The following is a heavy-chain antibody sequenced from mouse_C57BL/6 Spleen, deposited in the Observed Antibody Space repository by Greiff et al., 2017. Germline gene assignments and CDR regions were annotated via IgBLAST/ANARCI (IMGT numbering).Heavy chain of an antibody. V-gene: IGHV1-61*01. D-gene: IGHD2-1*01. CDR1: GYTFTSYW. Sequence: QVQLQQPGAELVRPGSSVKLSCKASGYTFTSYWMDWVKQRPGQGLEWIGNIYPSDSETHYNQTFKDKATLTVDKSSSTAYMQLSSLTSEDSAVYDCARSGGYDGNYDYAMDYWGQGTSVTVSS. CDR3: ARSGGYDGNYDYAMDY. J-gene: IGHJ4*01. CDR2: IYPSDSET.